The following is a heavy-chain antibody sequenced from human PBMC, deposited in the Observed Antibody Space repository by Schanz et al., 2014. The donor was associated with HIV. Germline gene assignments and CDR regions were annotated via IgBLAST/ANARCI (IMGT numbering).Heavy chain of an antibody. J-gene: IGHJ4*02. CDR2: ISYDGSNK. CDR3: AKEELQLGGVGGYHFDY. D-gene: IGHD6-13*01. V-gene: IGHV3-30*18. Sequence: QVQLVESGGGVVQPGRSLRLSCAASGFTFSSYGMHWVRQAPGKGLEWVAVISYDGSNKYYADSVKGRFTISRDISKNTLYLQMNSLRAEDPAVYYCAKEELQLGGVGGYHFDYWGQGTLVTVSS. CDR1: GFTFSSYG.